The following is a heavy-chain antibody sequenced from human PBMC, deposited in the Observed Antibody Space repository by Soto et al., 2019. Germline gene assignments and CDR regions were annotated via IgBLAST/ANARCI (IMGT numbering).Heavy chain of an antibody. D-gene: IGHD5-18*01. CDR3: AGDQLGKYTYGPGSVDS. J-gene: IGHJ5*01. Sequence: GGSLRLSCAASGFTFSTYGMHWVRQAPGRGLEWVAGISYDANNKYYADSVKGRFTISRDTSKNTLYVQMNSLRADDTAVYYCAGDQLGKYTYGPGSVDSWGHVTLVPASP. CDR2: ISYDANNK. CDR1: GFTFSTYG. V-gene: IGHV3-30*03.